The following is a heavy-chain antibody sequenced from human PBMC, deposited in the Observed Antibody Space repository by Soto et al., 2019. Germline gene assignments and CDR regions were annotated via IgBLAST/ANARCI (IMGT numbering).Heavy chain of an antibody. CDR2: IGGSGDRT. CDR3: AKDSSHTLSYSYGPLGYFDY. V-gene: IGHV3-23*01. Sequence: GGSLRLSCAASGFTFSYYAMTWVRQGPGKGLEWVSTIGGSGDRTYYADSVKGRFTVSRDNSKDTLYLQMNSLRAEDTAVYYCAKDSSHTLSYSYGPLGYFDYWGQGTLVTVSS. J-gene: IGHJ4*02. CDR1: GFTFSYYA. D-gene: IGHD5-18*01.